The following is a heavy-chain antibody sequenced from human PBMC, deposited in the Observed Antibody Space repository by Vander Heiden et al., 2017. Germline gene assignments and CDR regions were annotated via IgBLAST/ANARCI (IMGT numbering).Heavy chain of an antibody. V-gene: IGHV3-48*02. CDR3: ARVGYSGYDHFDY. CDR1: GFPFSSDS. D-gene: IGHD5-12*01. J-gene: IGHJ4*02. Sequence: EVQLVASGGGLVLPGGSLDPSCAASGFPFSSDSMNWVRQAPGKGLEWISNISRISIIYYADSVKGRFTISRDDAKNSLYLQMNSLRDEDTAVYYCARVGYSGYDHFDYWGQGTLVTVSS. CDR2: ISRISII.